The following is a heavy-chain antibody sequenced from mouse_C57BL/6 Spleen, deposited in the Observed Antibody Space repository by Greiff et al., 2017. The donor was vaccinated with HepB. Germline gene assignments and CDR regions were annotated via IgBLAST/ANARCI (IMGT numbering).Heavy chain of an antibody. CDR1: GYTFTSYW. CDR2: IDPSDSYT. V-gene: IGHV1-69*01. D-gene: IGHD3-3*01. CDR3: AREGTDGTAWFAY. Sequence: QVQLQQSGAELVMPGASVKLSCKASGYTFTSYWMHWVKQRPGQGLEWIGEIDPSDSYTNYNQKFKGKSTLTVDKSSSTAYMQLSSLTSEDSAVYYCAREGTDGTAWFAYWGQGTLVTVSA. J-gene: IGHJ3*01.